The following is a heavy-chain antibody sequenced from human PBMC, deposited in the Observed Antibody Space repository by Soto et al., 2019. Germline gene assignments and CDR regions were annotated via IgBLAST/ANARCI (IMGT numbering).Heavy chain of an antibody. CDR2: ISGSGGST. J-gene: IGHJ3*02. CDR1: GFTFSSYA. V-gene: IGHV3-23*01. D-gene: IGHD3-3*01. CDR3: ATTSSDYDFWSGYPGDAFDI. Sequence: GGSLRLSCAASGFTFSSYAMSWVRQAPGKGLEWVSAISGSGGSTYYADSVKGRFTISRDNSKNTLYLQMNSLRAEDTAVYYCATTSSDYDFWSGYPGDAFDIWGQGTMVTVSS.